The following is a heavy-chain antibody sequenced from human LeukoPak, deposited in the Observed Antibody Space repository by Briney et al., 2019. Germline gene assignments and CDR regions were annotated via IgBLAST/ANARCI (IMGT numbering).Heavy chain of an antibody. J-gene: IGHJ4*02. CDR1: GGSISSGSYY. CDR2: IYTSGST. V-gene: IGHV4-61*02. CDR3: ASRKLGNDY. D-gene: IGHD7-27*01. Sequence: PSETLSLTCTVSGGSISSGSYYWSWIRQPAGKGLEWIGRIYTSGSTNYNPSLKSRVTISADTSQNQFSLELSSVTAADTAVYYCASRKLGNDYWGQGTLVTVSS.